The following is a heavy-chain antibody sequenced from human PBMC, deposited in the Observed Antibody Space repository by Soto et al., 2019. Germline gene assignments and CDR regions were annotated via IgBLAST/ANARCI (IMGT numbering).Heavy chain of an antibody. CDR3: ARDNLAFQGAFDL. D-gene: IGHD3-16*01. CDR1: GFVFSDFQ. Sequence: GGSLRLTGAASGFVFSDFQFNWVRQAPGGGLEWLSSITGTSAFTEYAESIEGRFTISRDNPNKLLFLHVDNLRPEDTAVYYCARDNLAFQGAFDLWGQGTRVTVSS. CDR2: ITGTSAFT. J-gene: IGHJ4*02. V-gene: IGHV3-21*01.